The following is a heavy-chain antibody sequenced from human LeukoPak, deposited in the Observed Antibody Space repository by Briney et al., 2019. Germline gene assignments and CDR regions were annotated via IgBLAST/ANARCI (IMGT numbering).Heavy chain of an antibody. V-gene: IGHV4-39*07. Sequence: SETLSLTCTVSGGSISSSSYYWGWIRQPPGKGLEWIGSIYYSGSTYYNPSLKSRVTISVDTSKNQFSLKLSSVTAADTAVYYCARDRGSSWYDWGQGTLVTVSS. CDR3: ARDRGSSWYD. CDR1: GGSISSSSYY. J-gene: IGHJ4*02. D-gene: IGHD6-13*01. CDR2: IYYSGST.